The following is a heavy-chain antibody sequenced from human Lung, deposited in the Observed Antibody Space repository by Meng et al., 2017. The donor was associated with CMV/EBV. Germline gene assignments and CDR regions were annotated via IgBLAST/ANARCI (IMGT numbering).Heavy chain of an antibody. V-gene: IGHV3-23*01. J-gene: IGHJ4*02. D-gene: IGHD2-8*01. CDR1: GFTFSSYA. CDR2: ISGPGINT. CDR3: VKDMVF. Sequence: GSRGLSCAASGFTFSSYAMSWVRHAPGKGLEWVSSISGPGINTYYTDSVKGRFTISRDNSKNTLYLQIHSLRVEDTAQYYCVKDMVFWGQGTLVTVSS.